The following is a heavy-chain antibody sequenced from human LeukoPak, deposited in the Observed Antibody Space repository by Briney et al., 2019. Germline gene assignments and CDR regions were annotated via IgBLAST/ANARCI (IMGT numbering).Heavy chain of an antibody. CDR1: GFTFSSYG. CDR3: AQPGEDRAAAGTGLGAFDI. V-gene: IGHV3-23*01. J-gene: IGHJ3*02. Sequence: GGSLRLSCEASGFTFSSYGMSWVRQAPGKGLEWVSAISDSGGSTYYADSVKGRFTISRDNSKNTLYLQMNSLRVEDTAVYYCAQPGEDRAAAGTGLGAFDIWGRGTMVTVSS. CDR2: ISDSGGST. D-gene: IGHD6-13*01.